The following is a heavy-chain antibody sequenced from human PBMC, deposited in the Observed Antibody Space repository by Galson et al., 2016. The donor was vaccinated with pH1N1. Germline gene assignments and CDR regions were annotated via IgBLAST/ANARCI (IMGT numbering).Heavy chain of an antibody. Sequence: SLRLSCAASGFTFRTYAMHWVRQAPGKGLEYVSGINNLGGSTYYANSVKGRFTISRDNAKNTLYLQMGSLRPEDMAVYYCAREDYYDSSGFGYLGQGTLVTVSS. CDR3: AREDYYDSSGFGY. V-gene: IGHV3-64*01. D-gene: IGHD3-22*01. CDR2: INNLGGST. J-gene: IGHJ4*02. CDR1: GFTFRTYA.